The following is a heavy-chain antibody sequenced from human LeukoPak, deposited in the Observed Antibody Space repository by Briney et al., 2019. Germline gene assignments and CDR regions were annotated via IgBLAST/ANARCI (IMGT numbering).Heavy chain of an antibody. Sequence: PSETLSLTCTVSGGSISSGGYNWSWIRQHPGKGLEWIGYIYYSGSTYYNPSLKSRVTISVDTSKNQFSLKLGSVTAADTAVYYCARGRHPKTKFDYWGQGTLVTVSS. CDR1: GGSISSGGYN. J-gene: IGHJ4*02. CDR3: ARGRHPKTKFDY. D-gene: IGHD1-7*01. CDR2: IYYSGST. V-gene: IGHV4-31*03.